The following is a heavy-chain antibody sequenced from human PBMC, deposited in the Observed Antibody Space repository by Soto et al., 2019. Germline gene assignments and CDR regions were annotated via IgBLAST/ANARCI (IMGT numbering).Heavy chain of an antibody. CDR3: ARVTSMVRGVIDNWFDP. D-gene: IGHD3-10*01. J-gene: IGHJ5*02. CDR2: IIPMYGPA. V-gene: IGHV1-69*01. CDR1: GGTFSSYA. Sequence: QVPLVQSGAEVKKPGSSVTVSCKASGGTFSSYAIHWVRQAPGQGLEWMGGIIPMYGPAKYAQRFQGRVTITADESTTTVYIELTSLTSQDTAVYYCARVTSMVRGVIDNWFDPWGHGTLVTVFS.